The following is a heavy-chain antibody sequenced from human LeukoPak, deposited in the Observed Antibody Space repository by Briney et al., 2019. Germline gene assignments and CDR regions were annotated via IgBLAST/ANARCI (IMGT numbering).Heavy chain of an antibody. J-gene: IGHJ5*02. CDR2: ISGSGGST. D-gene: IGHD6-13*01. CDR1: GFTFSSYA. Sequence: GGSLRLSCAASGFTFSSYAMSWVRQAPGKGLEWVSAISGSGGSTYYADSVKGRFTISRDNSKNTLYLQMNSPRAEDTAVYYCAKDYRIAAAGTGFDPWGQGTLVTVSS. CDR3: AKDYRIAAAGTGFDP. V-gene: IGHV3-23*01.